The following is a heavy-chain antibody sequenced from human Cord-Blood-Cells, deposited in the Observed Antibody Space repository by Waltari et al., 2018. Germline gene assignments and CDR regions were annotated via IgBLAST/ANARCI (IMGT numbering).Heavy chain of an antibody. CDR3: ARRPIDYYYYGMDV. D-gene: IGHD3-16*02. V-gene: IGHV1-8*01. J-gene: IGHJ6*02. CDR2: MNPNSGNT. CDR1: GYTFTSYD. Sequence: QVQLVQSGAEVKKPGASVKVSCKASGYTFTSYDINWVRQATGQGLEWMGWMNPNSGNTGYAQKFQGRVTMTRNTSISTAYMELSSLRSEDTAVYYCARRPIDYYYYGMDVWGQGTTVTVSS.